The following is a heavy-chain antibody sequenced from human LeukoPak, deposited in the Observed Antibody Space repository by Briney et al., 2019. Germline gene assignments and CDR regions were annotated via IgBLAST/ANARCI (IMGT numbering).Heavy chain of an antibody. CDR2: IKDERNSDTT. J-gene: IGHJ4*02. Sequence: LSLTCAVYGGSFSGYYWSWVRQAPGKGLEWVGRIKDERNSDTTDYVASVEGRFTISRDDSRNSVYLQMNSLKTEDTGMYYCTRRRTGMGAAGIDYWGQGTLVTVST. D-gene: IGHD6-13*01. CDR1: GGSFSGYY. V-gene: IGHV3-72*01. CDR3: TRRRTGMGAAGIDY.